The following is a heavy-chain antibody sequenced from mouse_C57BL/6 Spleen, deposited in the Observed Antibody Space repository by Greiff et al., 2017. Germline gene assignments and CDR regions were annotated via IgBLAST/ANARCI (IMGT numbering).Heavy chain of an antibody. CDR1: GYSFTGYY. J-gene: IGHJ2*01. D-gene: IGHD2-1*01. CDR2: INPSTGGT. Sequence: VQLQQSGPELVKPGASVKISCKAPGYSFTGYYMNWVKQSPEKSLEWIGEINPSTGGTTYNQKFKAKATLTVDKSSITAYMQLKSLTSEDSAVYYCARGGYYGNYERGFFDYWGQGTTLTVSS. V-gene: IGHV1-42*01. CDR3: ARGGYYGNYERGFFDY.